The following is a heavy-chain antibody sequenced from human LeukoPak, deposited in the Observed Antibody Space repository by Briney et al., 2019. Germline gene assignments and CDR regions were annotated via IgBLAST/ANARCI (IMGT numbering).Heavy chain of an antibody. CDR1: GFTFNTYA. V-gene: IGHV3-30*02. CDR3: ARGSSGWGFDY. D-gene: IGHD6-19*01. CDR2: IRSDGTNK. Sequence: PGGSLRLSCAASGFTFNTYAMHWVRQAPGKGLEWVAFIRSDGTNKYYEDSVKGRFTISRDNSKNTVHLQMNSLRAEDTVVYYCARGSSGWGFDYWGQGTLVTVSS. J-gene: IGHJ4*02.